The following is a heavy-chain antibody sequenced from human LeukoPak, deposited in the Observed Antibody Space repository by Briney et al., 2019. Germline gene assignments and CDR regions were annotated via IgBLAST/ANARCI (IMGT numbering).Heavy chain of an antibody. CDR1: GGSISSYY. V-gene: IGHV4-4*07. Sequence: SETLSLTCTVSGGSISSYYWSWIRQPAGKGLEWIGRIYTSGSTNYNPSLKSRVTMSVDTSKNQFSLNLNSVTAADTAVYYCARKSGTRGAFDVWGQGTMVTVAS. J-gene: IGHJ3*01. CDR3: ARKSGTRGAFDV. CDR2: IYTSGST. D-gene: IGHD1-26*01.